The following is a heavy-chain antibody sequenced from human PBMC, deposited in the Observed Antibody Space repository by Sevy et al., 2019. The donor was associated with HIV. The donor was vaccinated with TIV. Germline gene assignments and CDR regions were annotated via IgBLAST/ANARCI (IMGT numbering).Heavy chain of an antibody. V-gene: IGHV3-23*01. D-gene: IGHD6-13*01. CDR2: LSGSGGTT. J-gene: IGHJ3*01. CDR3: ATGTTDSSISWVFDV. CDR1: GFTFFCHV. Sequence: GGSLRLSCAASGFTFFCHVMSWVRQAPGKGLEWVSGLSGSGGTTYYADSVKGRFSISRDNSKNKLYLQMSSLRIEDTAVYYCATGTTDSSISWVFDVWGQGTMVTVSS.